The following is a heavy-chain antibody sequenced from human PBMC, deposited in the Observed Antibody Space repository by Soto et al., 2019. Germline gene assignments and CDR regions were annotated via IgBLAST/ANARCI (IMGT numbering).Heavy chain of an antibody. V-gene: IGHV3-48*02. CDR2: IHNSSSTI. CDR1: GFTFSSYS. CDR3: ARGVQIIVLLPAAIDY. D-gene: IGHD2-2*01. Sequence: VRLVESGGGLVQPGESLRLSCAASGFTFSSYSMNWVRQAPGKGLEWVSYIHNSSSTIYYADSVRGRFTISRDNAKNSLYLQMNSLRDEDTAVYYCARGVQIIVLLPAAIDYWGQGTLVTVSS. J-gene: IGHJ4*02.